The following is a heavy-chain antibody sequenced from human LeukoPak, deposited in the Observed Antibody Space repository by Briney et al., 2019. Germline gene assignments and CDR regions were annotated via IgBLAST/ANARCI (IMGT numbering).Heavy chain of an antibody. CDR2: ISGSGSST. J-gene: IGHJ4*02. Sequence: GGSLRLSCAASGFTFTSYAMNWVRQAPGKGLEWVSTISGSGSSTYYVDSVKGRFTISRDNSRNTLYLQMNSLKAEDTAVYYCAKGLSSGWAYWGQGTLVTVSS. CDR3: AKGLSSGWAY. V-gene: IGHV3-23*01. D-gene: IGHD6-19*01. CDR1: GFTFTSYA.